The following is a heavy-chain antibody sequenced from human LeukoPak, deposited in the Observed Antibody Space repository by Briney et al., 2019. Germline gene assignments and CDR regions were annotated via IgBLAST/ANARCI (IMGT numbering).Heavy chain of an antibody. CDR3: ARDSYYYGSGSYPPDY. CDR1: GYSISSGYY. Sequence: SETLSLTCTVSGYSISSGYYWGWIRQPPGKGLEWIGTVSHSGITNYNPSLKSRVTISVDTSKNQFSLKLSSVTAADTAVYYCARDSYYYGSGSYPPDYWGQGTLVTVSS. J-gene: IGHJ4*02. D-gene: IGHD3-10*01. CDR2: VSHSGIT. V-gene: IGHV4-38-2*02.